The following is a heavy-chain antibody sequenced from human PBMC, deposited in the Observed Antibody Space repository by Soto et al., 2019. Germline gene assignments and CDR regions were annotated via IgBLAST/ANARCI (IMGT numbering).Heavy chain of an antibody. CDR2: IYYSGST. D-gene: IGHD6-13*01. CDR1: GDSINTYY. J-gene: IGHJ4*02. Sequence: PSETLSLTCTVSGDSINTYYWSWIRQPPGKGLGWIGYIYYSGSTNYNPSLKSRVTILVDTSKNQFSLKLSSVTAADTAVYYCARRGGVAAAIWGDWGQGPLGTAPQ. CDR3: ARRGGVAAAIWGD. V-gene: IGHV4-59*08.